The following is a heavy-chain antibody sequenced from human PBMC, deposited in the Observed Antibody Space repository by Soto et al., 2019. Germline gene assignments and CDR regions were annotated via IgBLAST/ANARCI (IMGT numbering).Heavy chain of an antibody. D-gene: IGHD2-2*02. Sequence: GGSLRLSCAASGFTFSSYWMSWVRQAPGKGLEWVANIKQDGSEKYYVDSVKGRFTISRDNAKNSLYLQMNSLRAEDTAVYYCAREGPQVVPAAIDSRGYYYMDVWGKGTTVTVSS. J-gene: IGHJ6*03. V-gene: IGHV3-7*01. CDR2: IKQDGSEK. CDR1: GFTFSSYW. CDR3: AREGPQVVPAAIDSRGYYYMDV.